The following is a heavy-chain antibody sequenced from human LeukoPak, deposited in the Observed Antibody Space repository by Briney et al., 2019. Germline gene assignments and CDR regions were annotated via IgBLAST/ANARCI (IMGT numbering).Heavy chain of an antibody. CDR1: GFTFSSYG. J-gene: IGHJ3*02. D-gene: IGHD2-21*01. CDR3: ARDCGILRIDCGDSLDI. CDR2: IKQDGSEK. V-gene: IGHV3-7*03. Sequence: QAGGSLRLSCAASGFTFSSYGMHWVRQAPGKGLEWVANIKQDGSEKYYVDSVKGRFSISRDNARNSLHLQMNSLRAEDTAVYYCARDCGILRIDCGDSLDIWGQGTMVTVSS.